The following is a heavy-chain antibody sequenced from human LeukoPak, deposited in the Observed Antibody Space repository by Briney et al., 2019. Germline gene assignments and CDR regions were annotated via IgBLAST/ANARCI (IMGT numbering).Heavy chain of an antibody. J-gene: IGHJ4*02. Sequence: PGGSLRLSCAASGFTFSTYEMNWVRQAPGTGLEWVAYISSSGGTVKYADSVKGRFTISRDSAKNPLYLQMNSLRAEDTAVYYCARDLLGTEGYFEYWGQGTLVTVSS. CDR2: ISSSGGTV. CDR1: GFTFSTYE. CDR3: ARDLLGTEGYFEY. V-gene: IGHV3-48*03. D-gene: IGHD3-16*01.